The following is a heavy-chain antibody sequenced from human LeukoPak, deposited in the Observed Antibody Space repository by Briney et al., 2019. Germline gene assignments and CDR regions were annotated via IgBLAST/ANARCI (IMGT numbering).Heavy chain of an antibody. J-gene: IGHJ4*02. CDR1: GFTFSSHN. CDR3: ARRYSSAWSFDY. CDR2: IYSGGST. Sequence: GGSLRLSCAASGFTFSSHNMNWVRQAPGKGLEWVSVIYSGGSTYYADSVKGRFTISRDNSKNTLYLQMNSLRAEDTAVYCCARRYSSAWSFDYWGQGTLVTVSS. D-gene: IGHD6-19*01. V-gene: IGHV3-53*01.